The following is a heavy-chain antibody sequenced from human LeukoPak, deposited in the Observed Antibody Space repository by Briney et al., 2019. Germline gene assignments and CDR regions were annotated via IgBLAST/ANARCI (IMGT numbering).Heavy chain of an antibody. V-gene: IGHV4-38-2*01. J-gene: IGHJ4*02. CDR2: IYHSGST. Sequence: PSETLSLTCAVSGYSISSGYYWGWIRQPPGKGLEWIGSIYHSGSTYYNPSLKSRVTISVDTSKNQFSLKLSSVTAADTAVYYCARGPRGLGMAGTFDYWGQGTLVTVSS. D-gene: IGHD6-19*01. CDR1: GYSISSGYY. CDR3: ARGPRGLGMAGTFDY.